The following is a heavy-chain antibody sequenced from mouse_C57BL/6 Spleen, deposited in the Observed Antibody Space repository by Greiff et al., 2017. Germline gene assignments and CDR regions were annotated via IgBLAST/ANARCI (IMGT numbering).Heavy chain of an antibody. D-gene: IGHD2-5*01. J-gene: IGHJ2*01. CDR2: INPNNGGT. CDR1: GYTFTDYY. V-gene: IGHV1-26*01. Sequence: EVQLQQSGPELVKPGASVKISCKASGYTFTDYYMNWVKQSHGKSLEWIGDINPNNGGTSYNQKFKGKATLTVDKSSSTAYMELRSLTSEDSAVYYCARRRYSNSPFDYWGQGTTLTVSS. CDR3: ARRRYSNSPFDY.